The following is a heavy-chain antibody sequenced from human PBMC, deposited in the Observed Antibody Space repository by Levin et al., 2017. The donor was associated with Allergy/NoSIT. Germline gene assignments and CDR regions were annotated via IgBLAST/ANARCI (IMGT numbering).Heavy chain of an antibody. D-gene: IGHD3-22*01. CDR1: GFTVSSSY. V-gene: IGHV3-53*01. Sequence: GGSLRLSCAASGFTVSSSYMSWVRQAPGKGLEWVSVIYSGGSTYYTDSVKDRFTISRDNSKNTLYLQMNSLRAEDTAVYYCARSLEWLLLFDYWGQGTLVTVSS. CDR3: ARSLEWLLLFDY. J-gene: IGHJ4*02. CDR2: IYSGGST.